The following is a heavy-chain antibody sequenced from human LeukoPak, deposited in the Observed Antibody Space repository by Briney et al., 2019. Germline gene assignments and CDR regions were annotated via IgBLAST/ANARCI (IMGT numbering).Heavy chain of an antibody. CDR1: GFTFTAYG. V-gene: IGHV3-23*01. CDR3: TKPDCPSTSCYTLDY. CDR2: ISGSGDST. J-gene: IGHJ4*02. D-gene: IGHD2-2*02. Sequence: GGSLRLSCAASGFTFTAYGMQWVRQAPGKGLEWVSAISGSGDSTYYADSVRGRFTISRDNSKNTLYLQMNSLRVEDTAVYYCTKPDCPSTSCYTLDYWGQGILVTVSS.